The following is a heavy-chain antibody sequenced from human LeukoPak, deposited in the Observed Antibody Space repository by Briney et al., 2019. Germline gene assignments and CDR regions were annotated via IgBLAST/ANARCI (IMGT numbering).Heavy chain of an antibody. Sequence: SETLSLTCTVSGGSISSYYWSWIRQPPGKGLEWIGYIYYSGSTNYNPSLKSRVTISVDTSKNQFSLKLSSVTAADTAVYYCATLRVHLNDRRGGWYYGMDVWGQGTTVTVSS. D-gene: IGHD1-1*01. CDR1: GGSISSYY. V-gene: IGHV4-59*08. J-gene: IGHJ6*02. CDR2: IYYSGST. CDR3: ATLRVHLNDRRGGWYYGMDV.